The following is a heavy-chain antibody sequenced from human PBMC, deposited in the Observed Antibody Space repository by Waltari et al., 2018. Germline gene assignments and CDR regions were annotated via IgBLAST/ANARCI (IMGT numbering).Heavy chain of an antibody. J-gene: IGHJ3*02. Sequence: EVQLVESGGGLVQPGGSLRLSCAASGLTFRSSWMHWVRQAPGKGLAWVSRINSEGSSTSYADSVMGRFTISRDNAKNTLYLQMNSLSVDDTAVYYCAELSSSVFDIWGQGTMVTVSS. V-gene: IGHV3-74*01. CDR3: AELSSSVFDI. D-gene: IGHD1-7*01. CDR2: INSEGSST. CDR1: GLTFRSSW.